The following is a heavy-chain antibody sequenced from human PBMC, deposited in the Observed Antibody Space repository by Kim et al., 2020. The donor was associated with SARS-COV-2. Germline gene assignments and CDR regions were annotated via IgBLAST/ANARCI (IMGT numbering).Heavy chain of an antibody. CDR3: AREGDTGPFDY. V-gene: IGHV1-46*01. Sequence: TSYAQKFQGRVTMTRDTSTSTVYMELSSLRSEDTAVYYCAREGDTGPFDYWGQGTLVTVSS. J-gene: IGHJ4*02. CDR2: T. D-gene: IGHD3-16*01.